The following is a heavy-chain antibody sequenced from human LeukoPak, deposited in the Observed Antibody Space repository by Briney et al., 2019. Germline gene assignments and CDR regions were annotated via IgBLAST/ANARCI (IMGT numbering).Heavy chain of an antibody. CDR2: IIPIFGTA. CDR3: ARWRGRGGLRPNSGYYYGMDV. D-gene: IGHD3-10*01. V-gene: IGHV1-69*13. J-gene: IGHJ6*02. CDR1: GGTFSSYA. Sequence: SVKVSCKASGGTFSSYAISWVRQAPGQGLEWMGGIIPIFGTANYAQKFQGRVTITADESTSTAYMELSSLRSEDTAVYYCARWRGRGGLRPNSGYYYGMDVWGQGTTVTVSS.